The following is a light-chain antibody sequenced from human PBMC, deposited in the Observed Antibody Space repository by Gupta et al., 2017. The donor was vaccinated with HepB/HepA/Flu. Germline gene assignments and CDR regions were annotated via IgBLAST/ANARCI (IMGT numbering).Light chain of an antibody. J-gene: IGKJ4*01. CDR2: AAS. CDR1: QDISNW. Sequence: DIQMTQSPSSVSASVGDRLTITCRASQDISNWLAWYQQKPGKAPNLLIYAASSLQSGVPSRFSGSGSRRDFTLTISNLQPEDFATYYCQQTNSFPLTFGGGTKVEIK. CDR3: QQTNSFPLT. V-gene: IGKV1-12*01.